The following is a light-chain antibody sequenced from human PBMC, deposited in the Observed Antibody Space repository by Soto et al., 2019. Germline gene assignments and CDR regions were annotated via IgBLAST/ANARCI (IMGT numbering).Light chain of an antibody. CDR2: KAS. Sequence: DLQMTQSPSTLSASVGDRVTITCRASQSISNWLVWYQQKPGKAPKLLIYKASSLESGVPSRFSGSGSGTEFTLTISSLQPDDFATYYCQQYNSYPTFGQGTRLEIK. V-gene: IGKV1-5*03. CDR1: QSISNW. CDR3: QQYNSYPT. J-gene: IGKJ5*01.